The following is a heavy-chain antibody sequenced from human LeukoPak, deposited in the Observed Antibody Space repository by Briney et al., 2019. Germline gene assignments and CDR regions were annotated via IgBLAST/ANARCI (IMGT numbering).Heavy chain of an antibody. Sequence: GGSLRLSCAASGFTFSTYALTCVRQAPGKGLEWVSHISGSSTYTNYADSVKGRFTISRDNANNSLFLQMTSLTAEDTAVFYCASVASRGYYFDYSGQGPLVSVSS. CDR1: GFTFSTYA. J-gene: IGHJ4*02. CDR2: ISGSSTYT. CDR3: ASVASRGYYFDY. D-gene: IGHD3-16*01. V-gene: IGHV3-21*05.